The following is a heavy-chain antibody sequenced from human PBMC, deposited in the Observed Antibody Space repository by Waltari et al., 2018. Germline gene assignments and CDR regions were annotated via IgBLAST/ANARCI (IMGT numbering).Heavy chain of an antibody. Sequence: QVQLQESGPGLVKPSETLSLTCTVPGGSISSYYWSWIRQPPGKGLEWVGYIYYSGSTNYNPSLKSRVTISVDTSKNQFSLKLSSVTAADTAVYYCARGLTATLFDYWGQGTLVTVSS. J-gene: IGHJ4*02. D-gene: IGHD5-18*01. CDR3: ARGLTATLFDY. V-gene: IGHV4-59*01. CDR2: IYYSGST. CDR1: GGSISSYY.